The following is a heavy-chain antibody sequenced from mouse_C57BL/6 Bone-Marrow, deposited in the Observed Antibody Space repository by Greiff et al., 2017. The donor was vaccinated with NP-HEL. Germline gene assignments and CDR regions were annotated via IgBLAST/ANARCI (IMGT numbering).Heavy chain of an antibody. CDR3: AAGGYPAWFAY. J-gene: IGHJ3*01. CDR1: GFSLTSYG. CDR2: IWGVGST. Sequence: VKVVESGPGLVAPSQSLSITCTVSGFSLTSYGVDWVRQSPGKGLEWLGVIWGVGSTNYNSALKSRLSISKDNSKSQVFLKMNSLQTDDTAMYYCAAGGYPAWFAYWGQGTLVTVSA. V-gene: IGHV2-6*01. D-gene: IGHD2-2*01.